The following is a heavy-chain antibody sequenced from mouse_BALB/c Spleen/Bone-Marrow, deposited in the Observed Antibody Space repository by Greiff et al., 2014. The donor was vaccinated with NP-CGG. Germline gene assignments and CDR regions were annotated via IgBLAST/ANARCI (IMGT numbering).Heavy chain of an antibody. D-gene: IGHD1-2*01. CDR3: ARSLLRLSYAMDY. Sequence: EVNVVESGGGLVQPGGSRKLSCAASGFTFSSFGMHWVRQAPEKGLEWVAYISSGSSTIYYADTVKGRFTISRDNPKNTLFLQMTSLRSEDTAMYYCARSLLRLSYAMDYWGQGTSVTVSS. J-gene: IGHJ4*01. CDR1: GFTFSSFG. V-gene: IGHV5-17*02. CDR2: ISSGSSTI.